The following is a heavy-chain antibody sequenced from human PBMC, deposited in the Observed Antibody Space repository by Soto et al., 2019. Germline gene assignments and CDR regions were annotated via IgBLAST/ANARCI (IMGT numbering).Heavy chain of an antibody. D-gene: IGHD3-16*02. J-gene: IGHJ4*02. CDR2: ISYDGSNK. Sequence: QVQLVESGGGVVQPGRSLRLSCAASGFTFSSYAMHWVRQAPGKGLEWVAVISYDGSNKYYADSVKGRFTISRDNSKNTLYLQMNRLRAEDTAVYYCAREFMITFGGVIAPPGYWGQGTLVTVSS. CDR1: GFTFSSYA. V-gene: IGHV3-30-3*01. CDR3: AREFMITFGGVIAPPGY.